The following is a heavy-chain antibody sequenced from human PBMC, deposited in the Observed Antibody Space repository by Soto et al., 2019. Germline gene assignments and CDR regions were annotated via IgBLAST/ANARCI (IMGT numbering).Heavy chain of an antibody. J-gene: IGHJ4*02. CDR3: ARDQRYYGSGSYYSDN. D-gene: IGHD3-10*01. CDR1: GYVFISYG. V-gene: IGHV1-18*04. CDR2: ISAYTGKA. Sequence: QVQLVQSGPEVKKPGASVKVSCKTSGYVFISYGISWVRQAPGHGLEWVGWISAYTGKADYAQKFQGRVTMTTETSTSTAFLELWSLRSDDTALYYCARDQRYYGSGSYYSDNWGQGTLVTVSS.